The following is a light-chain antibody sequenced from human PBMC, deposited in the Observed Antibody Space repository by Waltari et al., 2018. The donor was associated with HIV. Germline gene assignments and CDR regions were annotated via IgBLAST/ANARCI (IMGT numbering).Light chain of an antibody. V-gene: IGLV1-47*01. CDR2: RND. Sequence: SVLPPPPSASATPGPRVTISCSGRNSTLGRHSVYWYQQLPGMAPKLLIFRNDQRPSGVPDRFSGSKSGTSASLAISGLRSEDEADYYCASWDDSVRGPVLFGGGTRVTVL. CDR3: ASWDDSVRGPVL. J-gene: IGLJ2*01. CDR1: NSTLGRHS.